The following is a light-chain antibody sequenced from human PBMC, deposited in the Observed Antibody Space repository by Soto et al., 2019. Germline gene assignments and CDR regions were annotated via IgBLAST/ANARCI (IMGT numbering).Light chain of an antibody. V-gene: IGKV3-20*01. CDR1: QSVRSDY. Sequence: EIVLTQSPGTLSLSPGERATLSCRASQSVRSDYFAWYQQKPGQAPRVLIYGASNRATGIPDRFSGSGSGTDFTLTISRLEPEDFAVYYCQQYGSSGTFGQGTKVDIK. CDR3: QQYGSSGT. J-gene: IGKJ1*01. CDR2: GAS.